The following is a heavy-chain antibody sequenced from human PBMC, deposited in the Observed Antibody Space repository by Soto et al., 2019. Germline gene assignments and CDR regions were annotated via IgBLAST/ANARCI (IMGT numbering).Heavy chain of an antibody. CDR2: IYYSGST. Sequence: SETLSLTCTVSGGSISSSSYYWGWIRQPPGKGLEWIGSIYYSGSTYYNPSLKSRVTISVDTSKNQFSPKLSSVTAADTAVYYCARHPLLRYFDWLSYYFDYWGQGTLVTVSS. J-gene: IGHJ4*02. CDR1: GGSISSSSYY. V-gene: IGHV4-39*01. D-gene: IGHD3-9*01. CDR3: ARHPLLRYFDWLSYYFDY.